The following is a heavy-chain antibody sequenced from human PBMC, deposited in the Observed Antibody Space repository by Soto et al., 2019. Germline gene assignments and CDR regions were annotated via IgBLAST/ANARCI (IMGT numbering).Heavy chain of an antibody. CDR2: INHSGST. D-gene: IGHD3-22*01. CDR3: ARHGFTSGYYYVLDY. CDR1: GGSFSGYY. V-gene: IGHV4-34*01. Sequence: QVQLQQWGAGLLKPSETLSLTCAVYGGSFSGYYWSWIRQPPGKGLEWIGEINHSGSTNYNRSLKSRVTISVDTSKNQFSLKLSSVTAADTAVYYCARHGFTSGYYYVLDYWGQGTLVTVSS. J-gene: IGHJ4*02.